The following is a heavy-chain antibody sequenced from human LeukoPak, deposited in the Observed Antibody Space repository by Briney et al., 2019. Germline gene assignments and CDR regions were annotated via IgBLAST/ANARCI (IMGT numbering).Heavy chain of an antibody. J-gene: IGHJ6*03. D-gene: IGHD3-10*01. CDR1: GGSISSYY. V-gene: IGHV4-4*07. CDR2: IYTSGST. Sequence: PSETLSLTCTVSGGSISSYYWSWIRQPAGKGLVWIGRIYTSGSTNYNPSLKSRVTMSVDTSKNQFSLKLSSVTAADTAVYYCAREFSHYYGSGSRYYYYYYMDVWGKGTTVTISS. CDR3: AREFSHYYGSGSRYYYYYYMDV.